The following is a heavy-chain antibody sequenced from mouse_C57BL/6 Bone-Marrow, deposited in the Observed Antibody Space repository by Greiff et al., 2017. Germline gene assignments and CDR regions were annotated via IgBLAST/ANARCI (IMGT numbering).Heavy chain of an antibody. J-gene: IGHJ3*01. V-gene: IGHV14-4*01. Sequence: VQLQQSGAELVRPGASVKLSCTASGFNIKDDYMHWVKQRPEQGLEWIGWIDPENGDTEYASKFQGKATITADTSSHTAYLQLSSLTSEDTAVYYCTLWLRRGFAYWGQGTLVTVSA. CDR2: IDPENGDT. CDR1: GFNIKDDY. CDR3: TLWLRRGFAY. D-gene: IGHD2-2*01.